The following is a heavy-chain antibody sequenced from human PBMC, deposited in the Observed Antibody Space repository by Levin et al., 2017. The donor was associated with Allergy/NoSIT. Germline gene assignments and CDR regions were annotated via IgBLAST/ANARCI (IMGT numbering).Heavy chain of an antibody. CDR3: ARVRAAADHWYFDL. V-gene: IGHV3-53*01. D-gene: IGHD6-13*01. CDR2: IYRGEST. Sequence: TGGSLRLSCAASGFTVSSNYMSWVRQAPGKGLEWVSIIYRGESTYYADSVKGRFTISRDNSKNTLYLQMNSLRAEDTAVYYCARVRAAADHWYFDLWGRGTLVTVSS. J-gene: IGHJ2*01. CDR1: GFTVSSNY.